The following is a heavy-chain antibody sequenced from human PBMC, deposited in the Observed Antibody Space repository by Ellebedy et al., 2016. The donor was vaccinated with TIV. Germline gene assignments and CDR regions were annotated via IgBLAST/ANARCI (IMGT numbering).Heavy chain of an antibody. CDR2: IWYDGSNK. CDR1: GFTFSSNG. V-gene: IGHV3-33*01. CDR3: AAGRDGYNFDY. J-gene: IGHJ4*02. D-gene: IGHD5-24*01. Sequence: PGGSLRLSCAASGFTFSSNGMHWVRQAPGKGLEWVAVIWYDGSNKYYADSVKGRFTISRDNSKNTLYLQMNSLRAEDTAVYYCAAGRDGYNFDYWGQGTLVTVSS.